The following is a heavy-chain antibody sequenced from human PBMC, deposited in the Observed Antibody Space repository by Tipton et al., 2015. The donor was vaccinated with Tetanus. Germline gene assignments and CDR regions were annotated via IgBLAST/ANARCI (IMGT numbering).Heavy chain of an antibody. CDR2: ITPIFGTT. V-gene: IGHV1-69*01. J-gene: IGHJ4*02. CDR3: ARGPNRISRAYDY. Sequence: QLVQSGAEMKKPGSSVKVSCKASAGTFNNYALSWVRQAPGQGLEWVGGITPIFGTTNSAPKFQGRVTITADESTNTAYMELSSLRSEDTAVYYCARGPNRISRAYDYWGQGTQITVSS. CDR1: AGTFNNYA. D-gene: IGHD1-14*01.